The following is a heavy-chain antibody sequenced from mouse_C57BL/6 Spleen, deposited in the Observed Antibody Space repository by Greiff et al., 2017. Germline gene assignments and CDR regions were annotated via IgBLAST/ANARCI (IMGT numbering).Heavy chain of an antibody. J-gene: IGHJ2*01. D-gene: IGHD1-1*01. Sequence: QVQLQQSGAELVRPGASVKLSCKASGYTFTDYYINWVKQRPGQGLEWIARIYPGSGNTYYNEKFKGKATLTADKSSSTAYMELRSLTSEDSAVYFCARSGDYYGSSLYFDYWGQGTTLTVSS. CDR3: ARSGDYYGSSLYFDY. CDR1: GYTFTDYY. V-gene: IGHV1-76*01. CDR2: IYPGSGNT.